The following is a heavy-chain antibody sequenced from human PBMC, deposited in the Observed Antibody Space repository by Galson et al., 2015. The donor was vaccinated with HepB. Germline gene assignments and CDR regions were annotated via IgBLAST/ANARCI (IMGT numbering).Heavy chain of an antibody. D-gene: IGHD2-2*01. CDR1: GFTFSTYG. Sequence: SLRLSCASSGFTFSTYGMHWVRQSPGKGLEWVAVISYDGSNKYYADSVKGRFTISRDTSKNTLYLQMNSLRAEDTAVYYCAKAYCSSANRHVYYYYYMDVWGKGTTVTVSS. CDR3: AKAYCSSANRHVYYYYYMDV. V-gene: IGHV3-30*18. CDR2: ISYDGSNK. J-gene: IGHJ6*03.